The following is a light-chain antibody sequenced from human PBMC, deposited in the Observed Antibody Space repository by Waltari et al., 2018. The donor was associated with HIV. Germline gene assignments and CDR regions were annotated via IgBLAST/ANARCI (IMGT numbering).Light chain of an antibody. CDR3: ATWDDSLSGPV. Sequence: QSVLPQPPSASGTPGQRVAISCSGSSSNIGSNYVDWYQQPPGTAPKVLIYRSNQRPSGVPDRFSGSKSGTSASLAISARRSEDEADYYCATWDDSLSGPVFGGGTKLTVL. J-gene: IGLJ3*02. V-gene: IGLV1-47*01. CDR1: SSNIGSNY. CDR2: RSN.